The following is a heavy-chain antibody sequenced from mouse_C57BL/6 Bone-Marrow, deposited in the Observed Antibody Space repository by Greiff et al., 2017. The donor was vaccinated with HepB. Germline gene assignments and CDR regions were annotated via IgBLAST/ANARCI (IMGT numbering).Heavy chain of an antibody. J-gene: IGHJ1*03. CDR2: IDPSDSYT. CDR3: ASRVVMDWYFDV. Sequence: QVQLQQPGAELVMPGASVKLSCKASGYTFTSYWMHWVKQRPGQGLEWIGEIDPSDSYTNYNQKFKGKSTLTVDKSSSTAYMQLSSLTSEDSAVYYCASRVVMDWYFDVWGTGTTVTVSS. V-gene: IGHV1-69*01. CDR1: GYTFTSYW. D-gene: IGHD1-1*02.